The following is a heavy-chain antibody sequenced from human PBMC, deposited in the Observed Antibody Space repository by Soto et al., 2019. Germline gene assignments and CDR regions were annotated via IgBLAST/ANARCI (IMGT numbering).Heavy chain of an antibody. J-gene: IGHJ6*02. CDR2: INHSGST. CDR3: ARSQAVAGFRYYYYYYGMDV. Sequence: PSETLSLTCAVYCGSFSGYYWSWIRQPPGKGLEWIGEINHSGSTNYNPSLKSRVTISVDTSKNQFSLKLSSVTAADTAVYYCARSQAVAGFRYYYYYYGMDVWGQGTTVTVSS. D-gene: IGHD6-19*01. V-gene: IGHV4-34*01. CDR1: CGSFSGYY.